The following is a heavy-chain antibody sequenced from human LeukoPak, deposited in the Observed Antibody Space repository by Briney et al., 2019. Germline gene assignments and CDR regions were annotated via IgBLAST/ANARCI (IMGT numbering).Heavy chain of an antibody. V-gene: IGHV3-23*01. Sequence: GGSLRFSCAASGFTFSSYWMNWARQAPRKGLEWVSAISNNDGYTYYADSVQGRFTISRDNSKSTLCLQMNSLRAEDTAVYYCAKQLGYCSDGSCYFPYWGQGTLVTVSS. CDR3: AKQLGYCSDGSCYFPY. J-gene: IGHJ4*02. CDR1: GFTFSSYW. CDR2: ISNNDGYT. D-gene: IGHD2-15*01.